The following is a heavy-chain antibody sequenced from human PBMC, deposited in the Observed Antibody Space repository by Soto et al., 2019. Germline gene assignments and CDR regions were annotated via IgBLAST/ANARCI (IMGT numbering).Heavy chain of an antibody. J-gene: IGHJ4*02. CDR1: GGSISSYY. CDR3: GRDSSGYYYQFDY. V-gene: IGHV4-4*07. D-gene: IGHD3-22*01. CDR2: SHSSGSS. Sequence: SETLSLTCTVSGGSISSYYWSWLRQPAGKGLEWIGRSHSSGSSNYNPSLKSRVTMIVDTSKAQFSVKLSSVTAADTARHYGGRDSSGYYYQFDYWGQGTLVEVSS.